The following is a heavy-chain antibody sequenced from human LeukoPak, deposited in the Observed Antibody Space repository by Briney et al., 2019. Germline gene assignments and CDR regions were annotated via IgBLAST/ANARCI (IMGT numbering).Heavy chain of an antibody. CDR3: ARGGGAHLPFDY. CDR2: ITDNGYDT. V-gene: IGHV3-23*01. CDR1: GFSFNNYA. J-gene: IGHJ4*02. D-gene: IGHD1-26*01. Sequence: GGSLRLSCAASGFSFNNYAMTWVRQAPGKGLEWVSSITDNGYDTYYADSVKGRFTIPTDISESTLSLQMNSLRAEDTALYYCARGGGAHLPFDYWGRGLLVTVS.